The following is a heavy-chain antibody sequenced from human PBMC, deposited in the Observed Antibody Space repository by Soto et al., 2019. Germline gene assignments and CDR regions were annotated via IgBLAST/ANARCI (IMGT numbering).Heavy chain of an antibody. CDR3: ARRAAGGGDYWYFDL. Sequence: QVHLVQSGAEVNEPGASVKISCQASGYTFSSYVMHWVRQAPGQRLEWIGSINGGKGKTKYSQNLEDRVTITRDTSASTAYMELSSLRFEDTAIYYCARRAAGGGDYWYFDLWGHGTLVTVSS. V-gene: IGHV1-3*01. J-gene: IGHJ2*01. CDR2: INGGKGKT. D-gene: IGHD3-10*01. CDR1: GYTFSSYV.